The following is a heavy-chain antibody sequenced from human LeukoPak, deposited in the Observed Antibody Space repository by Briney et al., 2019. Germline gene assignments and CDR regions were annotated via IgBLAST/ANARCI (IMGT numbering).Heavy chain of an antibody. CDR3: VKSNSRYQPWTLDI. CDR1: GGSISSYQ. CDR2: IFYNEGT. J-gene: IGHJ3*02. Sequence: SETLSLTCTVSGGSISSYQWSWIRQPPGKGLEWIGYIFYNEGTSYNPSLKSRVTISVDTSNNQLSLKVNSVTAADTAMYYCVKSNSRYQPWTLDIWGRGTMVTVSS. D-gene: IGHD2-2*01. V-gene: IGHV4-59*01.